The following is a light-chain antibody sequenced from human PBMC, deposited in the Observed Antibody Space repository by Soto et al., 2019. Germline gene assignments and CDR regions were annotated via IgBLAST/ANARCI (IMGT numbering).Light chain of an antibody. V-gene: IGKV3-15*01. CDR2: GAS. J-gene: IGKJ1*01. CDR1: QTVSITY. CDR3: QQYDIWPPK. Sequence: EIVMTQSPATLSVSPGESATLSCRASQTVSITYLTWYQQKPGQTPRLLFNGASTRATGIPARLTGSGSGTEFILTISSLQSEDFAVYYCQQYDIWPPKFGQGTKVDIK.